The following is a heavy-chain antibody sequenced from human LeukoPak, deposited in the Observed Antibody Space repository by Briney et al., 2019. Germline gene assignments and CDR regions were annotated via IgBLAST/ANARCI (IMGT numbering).Heavy chain of an antibody. D-gene: IGHD3-10*01. J-gene: IGHJ6*03. Sequence: PSETLSLTCTVSGGSISSSSYYWGWIRQPPGKGLEWIGSIYYSGSTYYNPSLKSRVTISVDTSKNQFSLKLSSVTAADTAVYYCARLYGSGWPYYYYYMDVWGKGTTVTISS. CDR2: IYYSGST. CDR1: GGSISSSSYY. V-gene: IGHV4-39*07. CDR3: ARLYGSGWPYYYYYMDV.